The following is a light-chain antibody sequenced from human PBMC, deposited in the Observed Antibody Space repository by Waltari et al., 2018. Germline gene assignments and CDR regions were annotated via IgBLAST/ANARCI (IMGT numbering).Light chain of an antibody. CDR3: QQYDNWQT. CDR1: QSFSSN. V-gene: IGKV3-15*01. Sequence: EIVMTQSPATLSVSPGERVTLSCRASQSFSSNLAWYQQKPGQAPRLLIYGASTRATGIPARFSGSGSGTEFTLTISSLQSEDFAIYYCQQYDNWQTFGQGTKVEIK. CDR2: GAS. J-gene: IGKJ1*01.